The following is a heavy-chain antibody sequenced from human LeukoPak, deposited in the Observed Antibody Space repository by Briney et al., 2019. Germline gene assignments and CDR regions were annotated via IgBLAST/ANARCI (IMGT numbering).Heavy chain of an antibody. CDR2: IYYGGST. V-gene: IGHV4-31*03. J-gene: IGHJ4*02. CDR3: ARYDSSGYYAIFDY. D-gene: IGHD3-22*01. Sequence: SETLSLTCTVSGGSISSGGYYWSWIRQHPGKGLEWIGYIYYGGSTYYNPSLKSRVTISVDTSKNQFSLKLSPVTAADTAVYYCARYDSSGYYAIFDYWGQGTLVTVSS. CDR1: GGSISSGGYY.